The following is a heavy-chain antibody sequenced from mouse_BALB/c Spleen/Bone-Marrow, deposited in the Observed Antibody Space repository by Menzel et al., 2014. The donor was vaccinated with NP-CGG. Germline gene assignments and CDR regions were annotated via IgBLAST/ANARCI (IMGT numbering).Heavy chain of an antibody. J-gene: IGHJ2*01. Sequence: VQLKESGGGLVQPGGSLKLSCAASGFTFSSYGMSWVRQTPDKRLELVATINSNGGSTYYPDSVKGRFTISRDNAKNTLYLQMSSLKSEGTAMYYCAREKYYGNGRIFEYWGQGTTLTVSS. V-gene: IGHV5-6-3*01. CDR1: GFTFSSYG. CDR3: AREKYYGNGRIFEY. D-gene: IGHD1-1*01. CDR2: INSNGGST.